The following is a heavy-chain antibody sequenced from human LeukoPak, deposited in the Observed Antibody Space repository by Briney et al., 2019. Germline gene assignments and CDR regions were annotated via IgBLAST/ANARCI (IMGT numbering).Heavy chain of an antibody. Sequence: PSETLSLTCTVSGSSISSYYWSWIRQPPGKGLEWIGYIYTSGSTNYNPSLKSRVTISVDTSKNQFSLKLSSVTAADTAVYYCARGAQRRWLQPRSYYFDYWGQGTLVTVSS. CDR3: ARGAQRRWLQPRSYYFDY. D-gene: IGHD5-24*01. J-gene: IGHJ4*02. CDR2: IYTSGST. V-gene: IGHV4-4*09. CDR1: GSSISSYY.